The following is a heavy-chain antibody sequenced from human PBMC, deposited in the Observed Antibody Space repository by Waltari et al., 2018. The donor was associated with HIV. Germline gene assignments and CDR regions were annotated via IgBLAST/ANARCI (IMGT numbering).Heavy chain of an antibody. CDR1: GFTFSSYG. CDR2: ISYDGSNK. J-gene: IGHJ4*02. Sequence: QVQLVESGGGVVQPGRSLRLSCAASGFTFSSYGMHWVRQAPGKGLEWVAVISYDGSNKYYADSVKGRFTISRDNSKNTLYLQMNSLRAEDTAVYYCAKDFALKRELQNRYYFDYWGQGTLVTVSS. V-gene: IGHV3-30*18. D-gene: IGHD1-26*01. CDR3: AKDFALKRELQNRYYFDY.